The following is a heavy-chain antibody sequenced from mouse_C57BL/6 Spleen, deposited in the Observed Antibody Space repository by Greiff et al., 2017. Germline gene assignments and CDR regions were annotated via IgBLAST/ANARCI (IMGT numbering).Heavy chain of an antibody. CDR2: INPSNGGT. D-gene: IGHD2-3*01. CDR3: ARGNDGCYAEFSY. CDR1: GYSFTGYY. J-gene: IGHJ3*01. V-gene: IGHV1-42*01. Sequence: EVQLQQSGPELVKPGASVKISCKASGYSFTGYYMNWVKQSPEKSLEWIGEINPSNGGTTYNQKFKAKATLTVDTSSSTAYMQLKSLTSADSAVYYCARGNDGCYAEFSYWGQGTLVTVSA.